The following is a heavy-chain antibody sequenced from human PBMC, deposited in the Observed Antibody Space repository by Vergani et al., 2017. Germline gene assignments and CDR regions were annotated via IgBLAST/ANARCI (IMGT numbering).Heavy chain of an antibody. CDR1: GGSMSGYY. CDR3: GRVADFYGLGSRLLDL. D-gene: IGHD3-10*01. Sequence: QVRLQESGPGLVKPSETLSLTCSVSGGSMSGYYWSWIRQPPGKELEWIGYMYHSGSTNYNPSLETRVPISGDTSKNQFSLKLNSVTAAATAVYYCGRVADFYGLGSRLLDLWVQGILVTVSS. J-gene: IGHJ5*02. V-gene: IGHV4-59*01. CDR2: MYHSGST.